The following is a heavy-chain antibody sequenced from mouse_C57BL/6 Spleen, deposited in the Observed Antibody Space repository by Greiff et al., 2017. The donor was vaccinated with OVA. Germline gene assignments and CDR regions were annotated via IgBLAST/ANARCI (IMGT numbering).Heavy chain of an antibody. D-gene: IGHD1-1*01. CDR3: TRAFPHYYGSSFLYFDY. Sequence: VKLQESGAELVRPGASVTLSCKASGYTFTDYEMHWVKQTPVNGLEWIGAIDPETGGTAYNQKFKGKAILTADKSSSTAYMELRSLTSEDSAVYYCTRAFPHYYGSSFLYFDYWGQGTTLTVSS. V-gene: IGHV1-15*01. CDR2: IDPETGGT. J-gene: IGHJ2*01. CDR1: GYTFTDYE.